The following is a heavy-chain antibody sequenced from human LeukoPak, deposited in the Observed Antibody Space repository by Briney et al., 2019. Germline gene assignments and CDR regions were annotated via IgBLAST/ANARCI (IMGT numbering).Heavy chain of an antibody. CDR3: ARHVGPALRFVDP. Sequence: SETLFLTCTVSAGSIGSGSSYWGWIRQPPGKGLEWIGSIYYSGSTYYNPSLKSRVTISVDTSKSQFSLKLSSVTAADTAVYYCARHVGPALRFVDPWGQGTLVTISS. D-gene: IGHD3-3*01. CDR2: IYYSGST. V-gene: IGHV4-39*01. CDR1: AGSIGSGSSY. J-gene: IGHJ5*02.